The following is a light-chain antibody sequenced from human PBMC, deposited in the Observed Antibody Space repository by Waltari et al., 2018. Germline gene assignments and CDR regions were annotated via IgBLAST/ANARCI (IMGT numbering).Light chain of an antibody. CDR1: QNVYTN. CDR2: GAS. Sequence: EIVMTQSPATLSLSPGESATLSCRASQNVYTNLAWYQQKPGQAPRLLISGASARATGVPCRFISSGSGTEFTLTISSLQSDDFAVYYCQQYNTWPPLTFGGGTRVDIK. CDR3: QQYNTWPPLT. J-gene: IGKJ4*01. V-gene: IGKV3-15*01.